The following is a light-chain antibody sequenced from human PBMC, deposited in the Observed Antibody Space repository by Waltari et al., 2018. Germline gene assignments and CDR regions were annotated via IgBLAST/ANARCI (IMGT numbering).Light chain of an antibody. Sequence: QSVLTQPPSLSAAPGQKVTISCSGSGSNIGRNYVSWYRQLPGTAPKLLIYGIYRRPAGTPDLFCGYRSGTSASLDVTVLQTGDGADYYWGTWGSSLTAEGVGGGTKLTVL. J-gene: IGLJ2*01. CDR3: GTWGSSLTAEG. V-gene: IGLV1-51*01. CDR1: GSNIGRNY. CDR2: GIY.